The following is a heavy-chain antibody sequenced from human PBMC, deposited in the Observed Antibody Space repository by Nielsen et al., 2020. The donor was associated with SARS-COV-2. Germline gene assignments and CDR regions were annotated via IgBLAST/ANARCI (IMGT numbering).Heavy chain of an antibody. CDR2: IIPIFGTA. V-gene: IGHV1-69*13. D-gene: IGHD3-10*01. Sequence: SVKVSCKASGYTFTSYYIYWVRQAPGQGLEWMGGIIPIFGTANYAQKFQGRVTITADESTSTAYMELSSLRSEDTAVYYCARDLGFGEFLYGMDVWGQGTTVTVSS. CDR3: ARDLGFGEFLYGMDV. CDR1: GYTFTSYY. J-gene: IGHJ6*02.